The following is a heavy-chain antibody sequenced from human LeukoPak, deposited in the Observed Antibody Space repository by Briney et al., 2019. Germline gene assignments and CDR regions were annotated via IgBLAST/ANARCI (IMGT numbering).Heavy chain of an antibody. D-gene: IGHD5-24*01. CDR1: GFTFSTYV. CDR3: AKELPYNDFITIDS. V-gene: IGHV3-23*01. J-gene: IGHJ4*02. CDR2: ISGSGDNT. Sequence: GGSLRLSCAASGFTFSTYVISWVRQAPGKGLEWVSAISGSGDNTHYADSVKGRFTISRDNFKNTLFLQMSSLRAEDTAVYYCAKELPYNDFITIDSWGQGTLVTVSS.